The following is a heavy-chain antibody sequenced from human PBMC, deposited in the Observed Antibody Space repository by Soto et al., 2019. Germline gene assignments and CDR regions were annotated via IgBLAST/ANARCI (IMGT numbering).Heavy chain of an antibody. D-gene: IGHD3-22*01. J-gene: IGHJ6*02. CDR3: ARAASRYYYDSSGSYYYGMDV. Sequence: QVQLVQSGAEVKKPGSSVKVSCKASGGTFSSYAISWVRQAPGQGLEWMGGIIPIFGTANYAQKFQGRVTITADESTSTAYVELSSLRSEETAVYYCARAASRYYYDSSGSYYYGMDVWCQGTTGAVSS. CDR2: IIPIFGTA. CDR1: GGTFSSYA. V-gene: IGHV1-69*01.